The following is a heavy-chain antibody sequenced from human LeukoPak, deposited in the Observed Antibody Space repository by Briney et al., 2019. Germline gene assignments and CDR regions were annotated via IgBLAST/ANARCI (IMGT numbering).Heavy chain of an antibody. Sequence: PGGSLRLSCAASGFTFSSYAMSWVRQAPGKGLEWVSAISGSGGSTYYADSVKGRFTISRDNSKNTLYLQMNSLRAEDTAVYYCAKSITMIVVVPPYYFAYWGQGTLVTVSS. CDR3: AKSITMIVVVPPYYFAY. CDR2: ISGSGGST. D-gene: IGHD3-22*01. V-gene: IGHV3-23*01. J-gene: IGHJ4*02. CDR1: GFTFSSYA.